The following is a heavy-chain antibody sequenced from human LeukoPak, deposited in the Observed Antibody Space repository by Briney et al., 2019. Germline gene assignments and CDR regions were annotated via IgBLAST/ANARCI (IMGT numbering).Heavy chain of an antibody. CDR2: IYPSDSDT. D-gene: IGHD4-17*01. Sequence: GESLKISCKGSGYTFSPYWIVWVRQMPGKGLEWMGSIYPSDSDTRYGPSFQGQVTISVDKSITTAYLQWRSLGASDTATYYCARSTLTTADAFDVWGQGTMVTVSS. J-gene: IGHJ3*01. CDR3: ARSTLTTADAFDV. V-gene: IGHV5-51*01. CDR1: GYTFSPYW.